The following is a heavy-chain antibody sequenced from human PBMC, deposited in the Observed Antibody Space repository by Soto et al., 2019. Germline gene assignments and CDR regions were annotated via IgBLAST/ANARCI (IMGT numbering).Heavy chain of an antibody. CDR1: GFTFSSYS. Sequence: GGSLRLSCAASGFTFSSYSMNWVRQAPGKGLEWVSYISSSSSTIYYADSVKGRFTISRDNAKNSLYLQMNSLRAEDTAVYYCSRYSSWYVGDAFDIWGQGTMVTVSS. D-gene: IGHD6-13*01. V-gene: IGHV3-48*01. CDR3: SRYSSWYVGDAFDI. J-gene: IGHJ3*02. CDR2: ISSSSSTI.